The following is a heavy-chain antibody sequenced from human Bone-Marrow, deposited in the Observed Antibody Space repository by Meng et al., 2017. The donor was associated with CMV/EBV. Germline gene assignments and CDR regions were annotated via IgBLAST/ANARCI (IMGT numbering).Heavy chain of an antibody. J-gene: IGHJ6*01. V-gene: IGHV3-7*01. CDR1: GFSINNYW. CDR3: ARDKSGAMDV. CDR2: INPDEGEK. Sequence: GESLKISCAASGFSINNYWMSWARQAPGKGLEWVATINPDEGEKYYVDSVRGRFTISRDNAKNSAHLQMNNLRVEDTAVYYCARDKSGAMDVWGQGTTVTVSS.